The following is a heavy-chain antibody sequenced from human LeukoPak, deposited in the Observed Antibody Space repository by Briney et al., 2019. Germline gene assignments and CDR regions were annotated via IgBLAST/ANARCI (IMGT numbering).Heavy chain of an antibody. Sequence: ASVKVSCKASGYTFTGYYMHWVRQAPGQGLEWMGWINPNSGGTNYAQKFQGRVTMTRDTSISTAYMELSRLRSDDTAVYYCASVAGVAAVIKNWFDPWGQGTLVTVSS. CDR1: GYTFTGYY. J-gene: IGHJ5*02. CDR2: INPNSGGT. D-gene: IGHD2-15*01. V-gene: IGHV1-2*02. CDR3: ASVAGVAAVIKNWFDP.